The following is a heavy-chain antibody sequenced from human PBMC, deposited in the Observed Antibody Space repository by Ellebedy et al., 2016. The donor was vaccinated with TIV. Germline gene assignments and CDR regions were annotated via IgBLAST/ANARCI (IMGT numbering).Heavy chain of an antibody. J-gene: IGHJ4*02. CDR1: GFTVSSNY. CDR3: AKSSVSAILSCFDY. CDR2: IRGSGGGT. V-gene: IGHV3-23*01. D-gene: IGHD2-8*01. Sequence: PGGSLRLSCAASGFTVSSNYMNWVRQAPGKGLELVSGIRGSGGGTSYADSVKGRFTMSRDMSKNTLDLQMNRLRADDTAVYYCAKSSVSAILSCFDYWGQGTLVTVSS.